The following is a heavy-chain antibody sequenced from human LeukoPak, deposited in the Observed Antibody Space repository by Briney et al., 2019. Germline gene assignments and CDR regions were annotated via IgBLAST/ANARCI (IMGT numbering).Heavy chain of an antibody. CDR2: IFYSGST. V-gene: IGHV4-59*01. J-gene: IGHJ4*02. Sequence: SETLSLTCTVSGGSISSYYWSWIRQPPGKGLGWIGYIFYSGSTNYNPSLKSRVTISVDTSKNQFSLKLTSVTAADTAVYYCARAAGATVTTRYFDYWGQGTLVTVSS. CDR3: ARAAGATVTTRYFDY. CDR1: GGSISSYY. D-gene: IGHD4-17*01.